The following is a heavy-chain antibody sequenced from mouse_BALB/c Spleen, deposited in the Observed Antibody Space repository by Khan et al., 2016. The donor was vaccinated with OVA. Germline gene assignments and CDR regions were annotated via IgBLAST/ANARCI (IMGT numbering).Heavy chain of an antibody. CDR1: GFTFSNFG. CDR3: ARDGYYYFDF. V-gene: IGHV5-17*02. D-gene: IGHD2-3*01. Sequence: EVQLKPSGGGLVQPGGSRKLSCAASGFTFSNFGMHWVRQAPEKGLEWVAYINSGSTTVYYADTVKGRFTVSRDNPKNTLLLQMTSLRSEDTAKYYCARDGYYYFDFWGQGTTLTVSS. CDR2: INSGSTTV. J-gene: IGHJ2*01.